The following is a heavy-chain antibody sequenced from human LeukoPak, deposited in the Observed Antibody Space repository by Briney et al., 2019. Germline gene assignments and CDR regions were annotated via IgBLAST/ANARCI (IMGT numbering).Heavy chain of an antibody. CDR1: GFTFGDYA. CDR3: TAITIFGVVTPTSYYFDY. V-gene: IGHV3-49*04. Sequence: GGSLRLSCTASGFTFGDYAMSWVRQAPGKGLEWVGFIRSKAYGGTTEYAASVKGRFTISRDDSKSIAYLQMNSLKTEDTAVYYCTAITIFGVVTPTSYYFDYWGQETLVTVSS. J-gene: IGHJ4*02. CDR2: IRSKAYGGTT. D-gene: IGHD3-3*01.